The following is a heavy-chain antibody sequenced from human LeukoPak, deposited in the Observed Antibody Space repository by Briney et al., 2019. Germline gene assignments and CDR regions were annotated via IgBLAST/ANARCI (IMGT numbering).Heavy chain of an antibody. Sequence: SETLSLTCTVSGGSISSYYWSWIRQPPGKGLEWIGSIYYSGSTYYNPSLKSRVTISVDTSKNQFSLKLSSVTAADTAVYYCARARGIAAAGRGPFGYWGQGTLVTVSS. CDR3: ARARGIAAAGRGPFGY. D-gene: IGHD6-13*01. J-gene: IGHJ4*02. CDR1: GGSISSYY. CDR2: IYYSGST. V-gene: IGHV4-39*07.